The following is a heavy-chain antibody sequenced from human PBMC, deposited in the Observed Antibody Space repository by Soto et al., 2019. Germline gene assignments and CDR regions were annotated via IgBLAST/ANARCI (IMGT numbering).Heavy chain of an antibody. Sequence: QVQLVESGGGVVQPGRSLRLSCAASGFTFSSYGMHWVRQAPGKGLEWVAVISYDGSNKYYADSVKGRFTISRDNSKNTLYLQMNSLRAEDTAVYYCAKVGEMTTVTTIERYYFDYWGQGTLVTVSS. CDR3: AKVGEMTTVTTIERYYFDY. V-gene: IGHV3-30*18. CDR1: GFTFSSYG. J-gene: IGHJ4*02. CDR2: ISYDGSNK. D-gene: IGHD4-17*01.